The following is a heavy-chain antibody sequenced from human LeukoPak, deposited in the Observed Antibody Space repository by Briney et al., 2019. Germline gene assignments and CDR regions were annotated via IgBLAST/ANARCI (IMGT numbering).Heavy chain of an antibody. J-gene: IGHJ6*03. CDR1: GGTFSSYA. CDR2: IIPIFGTA. D-gene: IGHD5-18*01. CDR3: ARVGYGYTSITYYYYYMDV. Sequence: SVKVSCKASGGTFSSYAISWVRQAPGQGLEWMGGIIPIFGTANYAQKFQGRVTITADKSTSTAYMELSSLRSEDTAVYYCARVGYGYTSITYYYYYMDVWGKGTTVTVSS. V-gene: IGHV1-69*06.